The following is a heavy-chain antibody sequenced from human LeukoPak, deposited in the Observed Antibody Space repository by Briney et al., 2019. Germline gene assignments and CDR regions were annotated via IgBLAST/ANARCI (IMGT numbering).Heavy chain of an antibody. Sequence: PGGSLGLSCAASGFTFSSYSMNWVRQAPGKGLEWVSYISSSSSTTYYAGSVKGRFTISRDNAKNSLFLQMNSLRAEDTAVYYCARSRGSSGSYPFDYWGQGTLVTVSS. J-gene: IGHJ4*02. D-gene: IGHD1-26*01. V-gene: IGHV3-48*01. CDR3: ARSRGSSGSYPFDY. CDR2: ISSSSSTT. CDR1: GFTFSSYS.